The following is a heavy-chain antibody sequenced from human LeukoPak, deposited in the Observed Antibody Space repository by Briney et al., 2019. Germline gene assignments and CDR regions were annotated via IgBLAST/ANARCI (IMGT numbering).Heavy chain of an antibody. Sequence: PGGSLRLSCAASGFTVSSNYMSWVRQAPGKGLEWVSVIYSGGSTYYADSVKGRFTISRDNSKNTLYLQMNSLRAEDTAVYYCAKDLSYDSSGYYAYWGQGTLVTVSS. D-gene: IGHD3-22*01. V-gene: IGHV3-53*01. CDR3: AKDLSYDSSGYYAY. J-gene: IGHJ4*02. CDR2: IYSGGST. CDR1: GFTVSSNY.